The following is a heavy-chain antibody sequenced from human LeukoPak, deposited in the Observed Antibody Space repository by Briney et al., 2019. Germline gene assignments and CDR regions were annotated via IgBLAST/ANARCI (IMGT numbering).Heavy chain of an antibody. V-gene: IGHV1-8*01. D-gene: IGHD1-26*01. Sequence: ASVKVSCKASGYTFSSYDINWVRQATGQGLEWMGWMNPTTGNTGYAQKFQGRVTMTRNTSITTAYMELSSLRSEDTAVYYCARGRFRWELEIRDFDYWGQGTLVTVSS. J-gene: IGHJ4*02. CDR1: GYTFSSYD. CDR2: MNPTTGNT. CDR3: ARGRFRWELEIRDFDY.